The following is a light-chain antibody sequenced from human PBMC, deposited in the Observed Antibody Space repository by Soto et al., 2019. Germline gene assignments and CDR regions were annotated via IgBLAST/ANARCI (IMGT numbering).Light chain of an antibody. CDR1: QNIASY. Sequence: EIVLTQSPATLSLSPGERATLSCRASQNIASYLAWYQHRPGQAPRLLISDASNRGAGIPDRFSGSGSGTAFTLTISSLEPEDFAIYYCQQRTNWPPLTFGGGTRVEIK. V-gene: IGKV3-11*01. CDR3: QQRTNWPPLT. CDR2: DAS. J-gene: IGKJ4*01.